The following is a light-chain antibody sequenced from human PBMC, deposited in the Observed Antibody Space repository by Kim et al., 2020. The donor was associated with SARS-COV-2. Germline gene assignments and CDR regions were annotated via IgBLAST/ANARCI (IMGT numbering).Light chain of an antibody. V-gene: IGKV3-15*01. J-gene: IGKJ1*01. Sequence: EIVMTQSPATLSVSPWERATLFCRASQSVSTSLAWYQQKPGQAPRLLIHGASARATGVPARFSGSGSGTEFTLTISSVQSEDFAVYYCQQYNARLGTFGQGTKVDIK. CDR2: GAS. CDR3: QQYNARLGT. CDR1: QSVSTS.